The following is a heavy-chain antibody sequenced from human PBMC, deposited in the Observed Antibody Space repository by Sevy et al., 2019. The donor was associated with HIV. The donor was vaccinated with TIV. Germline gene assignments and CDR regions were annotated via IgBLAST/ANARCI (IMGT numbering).Heavy chain of an antibody. CDR3: ATDSRPNPPVV. Sequence: GGSLRLSCAASGFTFSTYGIHWVRQAPGKGLEWVVIISSDGSHKYYADSVKGRFTISRDNSNNTLYLHATDLRPDDTAIYYCATDSRPNPPVVWGQGTLVTVSS. CDR1: GFTFSTYG. CDR2: ISSDGSHK. V-gene: IGHV3-30*03. D-gene: IGHD6-6*01. J-gene: IGHJ1*01.